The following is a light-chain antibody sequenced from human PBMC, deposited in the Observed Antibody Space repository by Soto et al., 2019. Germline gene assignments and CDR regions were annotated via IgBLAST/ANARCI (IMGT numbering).Light chain of an antibody. Sequence: EIVLTQSPGTLSLSPGERATLSCRASQTISSGFLAWYQQKVGQAPRLLIYDASNRATGVPARFSGSGSGTDFTLTISSLEPEDFAVYYCQQRSTFFGQGTLLENK. CDR2: DAS. V-gene: IGKV3-11*01. CDR3: QQRSTF. J-gene: IGKJ5*01. CDR1: QTISSGF.